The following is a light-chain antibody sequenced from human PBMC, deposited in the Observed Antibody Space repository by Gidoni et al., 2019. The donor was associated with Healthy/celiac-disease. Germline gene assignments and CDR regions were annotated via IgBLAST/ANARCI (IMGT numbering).Light chain of an antibody. Sequence: EFVLPQSPATLSLSPGERATLSCRASQSVSSYLAWYQQKPGQAPRLLIYDASNRATGIPARFSGSGSGTDFTLTISSLEPEDFAVYYCQQRSNWPPYTFGQGTKLEIK. CDR3: QQRSNWPPYT. V-gene: IGKV3-11*01. CDR1: QSVSSY. CDR2: DAS. J-gene: IGKJ2*01.